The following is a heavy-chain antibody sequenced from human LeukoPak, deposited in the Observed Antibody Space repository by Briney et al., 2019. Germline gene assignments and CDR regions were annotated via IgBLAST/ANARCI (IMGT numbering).Heavy chain of an antibody. J-gene: IGHJ4*02. Sequence: GGPLRLSCAASGLAFSSYEMNWLPQAPQKGPEWISYITGSGYTIYDADSVKGRFTISRDNAKSTLYLQLHSLRPEDTAVYYCAGNPQGLLPNYDSNGYYVLGGQGTLVTVSS. V-gene: IGHV3-48*03. CDR2: ITGSGYTI. CDR1: GLAFSSYE. CDR3: AGNPQGLLPNYDSNGYYVL. D-gene: IGHD3-22*01.